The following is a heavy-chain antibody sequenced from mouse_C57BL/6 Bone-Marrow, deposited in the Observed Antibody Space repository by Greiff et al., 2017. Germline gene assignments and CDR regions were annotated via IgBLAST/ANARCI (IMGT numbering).Heavy chain of an antibody. CDR1: GYTFTSYW. CDR3: AGGYYGNAMDY. D-gene: IGHD2-3*01. CDR2: IYPGSGST. J-gene: IGHJ4*01. Sequence: VQLQQPGAELVKPGASVQMSCKASGYTFTSYWITWVKQRPGQGLEWIGDIYPGSGSTNYNEKFKSKATLTVDTSSSTAYMQLSSLTSEDSAVYYCAGGYYGNAMDYWGQGTSVTVSS. V-gene: IGHV1-55*01.